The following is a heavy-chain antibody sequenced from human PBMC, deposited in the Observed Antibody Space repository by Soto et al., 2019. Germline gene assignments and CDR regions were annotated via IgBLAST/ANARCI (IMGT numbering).Heavy chain of an antibody. D-gene: IGHD3-16*02. J-gene: IGHJ4*02. CDR2: INHSGST. Sequence: QVQLQQWGAGLLKSSETLSLTCAVYGGSFSGYYWSWIRQPPGKGLEWIGEINHSGSTNYNPSLKTRVTISVETSKNQFSMRLSTVTAAETAVYYCARGHIHDYVWGSSRYHFDDGVQGTRVTVSA. CDR3: ARGHIHDYVWGSSRYHFDD. CDR1: GGSFSGYY. V-gene: IGHV4-34*01.